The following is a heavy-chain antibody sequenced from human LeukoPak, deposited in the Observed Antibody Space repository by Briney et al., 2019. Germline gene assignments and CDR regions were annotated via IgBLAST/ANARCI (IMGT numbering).Heavy chain of an antibody. D-gene: IGHD3-3*01. CDR2: IDSDGSST. J-gene: IGHJ3*02. V-gene: IGHV3-74*01. CDR1: GFTFSDYW. Sequence: PGGSRRLSCAASGFTFSDYWMHWVRQAPGKGLVWVSRIDSDGSSTSNADSVKGRFTISRDNAKNTVYLQMNRLRAEDTAVYYCARGFTIFGVVNDAFDIWGQGTMVTVSS. CDR3: ARGFTIFGVVNDAFDI.